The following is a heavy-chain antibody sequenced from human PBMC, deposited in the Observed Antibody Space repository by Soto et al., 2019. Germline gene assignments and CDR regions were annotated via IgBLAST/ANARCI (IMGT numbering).Heavy chain of an antibody. V-gene: IGHV1-69*13. CDR1: GGTFSSYA. D-gene: IGHD5-18*01. J-gene: IGHJ6*02. CDR2: IIPIFGTA. Sequence: ASVKVSCKASGGTFSSYAISWVRQAPGQGLEWMGGIIPIFGTANYAQKFQGRVTITADESTSTAYMELSSLRSEDTAVYYCANCYTAMVMLCGMDVWGQGTTVTVSS. CDR3: ANCYTAMVMLCGMDV.